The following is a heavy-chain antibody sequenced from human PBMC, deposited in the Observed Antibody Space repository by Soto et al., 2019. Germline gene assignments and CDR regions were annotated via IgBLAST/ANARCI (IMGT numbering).Heavy chain of an antibody. V-gene: IGHV1-46*02. D-gene: IGHD1-26*01. CDR3: ANRRGVGLTRSSFDY. J-gene: IGHJ4*02. CDR1: GYTFNRHY. Sequence: QVQLVQSGAEVRKPGASVKVSCKASGYTFNRHYIQWVRQAPGQGLEWMGMIDPSGGDTNYAKKFQGRVTLTSDTSTRAVYMELRSLSSEDRDVDDCANRRGVGLTRSSFDYWGPGTEVIVSS. CDR2: IDPSGGDT.